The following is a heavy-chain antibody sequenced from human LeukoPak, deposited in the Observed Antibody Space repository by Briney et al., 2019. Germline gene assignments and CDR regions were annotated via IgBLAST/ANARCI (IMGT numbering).Heavy chain of an antibody. CDR1: GFTFSSYA. V-gene: IGHV3-30-3*02. CDR3: AKDSNWNYVDY. J-gene: IGHJ4*02. Sequence: GRSLRLSCAASGFTFSSYAMHWVRQAPGKGLEWVSFISYDGSNKYYADSVKGRFTISRDNSKNTLYLQMNSLRAEDTAVYYCAKDSNWNYVDYWGQGTLVTVSS. CDR2: ISYDGSNK. D-gene: IGHD1-20*01.